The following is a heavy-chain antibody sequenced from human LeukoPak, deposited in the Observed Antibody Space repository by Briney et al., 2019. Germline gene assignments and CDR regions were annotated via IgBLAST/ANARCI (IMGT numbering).Heavy chain of an antibody. J-gene: IGHJ4*02. CDR2: IYYSRSI. CDR3: ARVAAGYGSSWYPLTGYFDY. Sequence: SQTLSLTCTVSGGSISSGGYYWSWLRQHPGKGLEWIVYIYYSRSIYYNTSLKSRVTISVDPSENQFSLQLSSVTAADTAVYYCARVAAGYGSSWYPLTGYFDYWGQGTLVTVSS. CDR1: GGSISSGGYY. D-gene: IGHD6-13*01. V-gene: IGHV4-31*03.